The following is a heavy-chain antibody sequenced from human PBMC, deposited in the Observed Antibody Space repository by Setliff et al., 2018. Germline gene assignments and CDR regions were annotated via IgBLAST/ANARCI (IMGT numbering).Heavy chain of an antibody. V-gene: IGHV3-15*07. CDR1: GFTFSTAW. J-gene: IGHJ3*01. CDR3: TTHPSPTFGGVIGAAFDF. CDR2: IKGKNDGLST. D-gene: IGHD3-16*01. Sequence: GESLRLSCAASGFTFSTAWMNWVRQAPGKGLEWVGRIKGKNDGLSTDYAAPVKGRFTISRDDSENTLYLQMNSLKTEDTAVYYCTTHPSPTFGGVIGAAFDFWGQGTMVTV.